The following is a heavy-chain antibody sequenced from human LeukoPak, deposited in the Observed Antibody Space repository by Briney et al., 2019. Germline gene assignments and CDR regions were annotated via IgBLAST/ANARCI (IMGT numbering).Heavy chain of an antibody. Sequence: PSETLSLTCAVSSYSISSGYYWSWIRPPPGKGLEWIGIIYHSGSTYYNASLKSRVTISVDTSNNHFSLKVKSVTAADTAVYYCARSTGTYTYMDVWGKGTTVTVSS. V-gene: IGHV4-38-2*01. CDR2: IYHSGST. J-gene: IGHJ6*03. CDR1: SYSISSGYY. D-gene: IGHD1/OR15-1a*01. CDR3: ARSTGTYTYMDV.